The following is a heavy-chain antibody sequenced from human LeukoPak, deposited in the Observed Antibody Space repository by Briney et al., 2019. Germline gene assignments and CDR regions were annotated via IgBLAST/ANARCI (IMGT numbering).Heavy chain of an antibody. D-gene: IGHD6-19*01. CDR2: INYSGST. CDR1: GGSISSGGYY. J-gene: IGHJ4*02. Sequence: SQTLSLTCTVSGGSISSGGYYWSWIRQLPGKGLEWIGYINYSGSTYYNPSLKSRLTISVDTSKNQFSLKLSSVTAADTAVYFCARDTSGYSSTSDWGQGTLVTVSS. CDR3: ARDTSGYSSTSD. V-gene: IGHV4-31*03.